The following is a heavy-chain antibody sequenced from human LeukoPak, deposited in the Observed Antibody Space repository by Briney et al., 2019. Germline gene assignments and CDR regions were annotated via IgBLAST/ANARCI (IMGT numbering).Heavy chain of an antibody. CDR2: ISNDGNEK. V-gene: IGHV3-30*04. CDR1: GFTFSAYV. J-gene: IGHJ4*01. D-gene: IGHD2-8*02. Sequence: GGSLRLSCAASGFTFSAYVMHWVRQAPGKGLECVAVISNDGNEKYYADSVKGRFPISRDNSKNTLYLQMSSLRTEDTAVYYCVRDGGYTGGWTYGAGDYWGQGNLVTVSS. CDR3: VRDGGYTGGWTYGAGDY.